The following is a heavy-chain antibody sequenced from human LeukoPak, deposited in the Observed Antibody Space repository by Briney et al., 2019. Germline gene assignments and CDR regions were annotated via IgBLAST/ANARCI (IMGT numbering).Heavy chain of an antibody. CDR2: IIPIFGTA. V-gene: IGHV1-69*05. Sequence: SVKVSCKASGGTFSSYAISWVRQAPGQGLEWMGRIIPIFGTANYAQKFQGRVTITTDESTSTAYMELSSLRSEDTAVYYCARMDYGGYYFDFWGQGTLVTVSS. J-gene: IGHJ4*02. CDR1: GGTFSSYA. CDR3: ARMDYGGYYFDF. D-gene: IGHD3-16*01.